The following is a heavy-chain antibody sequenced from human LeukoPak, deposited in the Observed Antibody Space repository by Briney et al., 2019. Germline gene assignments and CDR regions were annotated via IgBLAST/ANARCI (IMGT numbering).Heavy chain of an antibody. V-gene: IGHV3-74*01. CDR3: ARVLGAWGCYYYYMDV. Sequence: GGSLRLSCAASGFTFSSYWMHWVRQAPGKGLVWVSRINTDGSSTSYADSVKGRFTISRDNAKNTLYLQMNSLRAEDTAVYYCARVLGAWGCYYYYMDVWGKGTTVTVSS. D-gene: IGHD1-26*01. CDR1: GFTFSSYW. J-gene: IGHJ6*03. CDR2: INTDGSST.